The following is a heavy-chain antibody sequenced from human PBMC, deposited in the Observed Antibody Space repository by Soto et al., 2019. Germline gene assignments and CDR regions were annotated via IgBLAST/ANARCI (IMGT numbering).Heavy chain of an antibody. V-gene: IGHV4-31*03. Sequence: PSETLSLTCTVSGDAIYIGGYYWTWIRQHPGKGLEWIGYIYHTGKTYYNPSLESRVTMSVDTSKNQFSLKLASVTAADTAVYHCARDSSSTANWIDPWGQGTLVTVSS. J-gene: IGHJ5*02. CDR3: ARDSSSTANWIDP. CDR1: GDAIYIGGYY. D-gene: IGHD2-2*01. CDR2: IYHTGKT.